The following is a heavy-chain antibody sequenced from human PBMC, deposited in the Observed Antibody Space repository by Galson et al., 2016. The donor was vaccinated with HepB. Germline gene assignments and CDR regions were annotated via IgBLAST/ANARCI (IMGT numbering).Heavy chain of an antibody. CDR1: GFTFSSYS. Sequence: SLRLSCAVSGFTFSSYSMNWVRQAPGEGLEWVASISSRSSYIYYADSVKGRFTISRDNANNSLYLQMSSLRPEDTAVYYCARVGKFIPAVWGQGTLVTVSS. CDR3: ARVGKFIPAV. D-gene: IGHD6-13*01. V-gene: IGHV3-21*01. J-gene: IGHJ4*02. CDR2: ISSRSSYI.